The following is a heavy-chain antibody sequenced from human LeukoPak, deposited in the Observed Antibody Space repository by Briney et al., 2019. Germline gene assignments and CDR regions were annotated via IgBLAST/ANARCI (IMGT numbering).Heavy chain of an antibody. V-gene: IGHV4-61*01. CDR1: GGSVSSGNLY. D-gene: IGHD3-22*01. Sequence: SETLSLTCTVSGGSVSSGNLYWSWIRQPPGKGLEWIGYIYYSGSTNYNPSLKSRVTVSADMSKNQFSLKLNSVTAADTAVYYCAGMYTGYYYDSSGYYGDYWGQGTLVTVSS. J-gene: IGHJ4*02. CDR3: AGMYTGYYYDSSGYYGDY. CDR2: IYYSGST.